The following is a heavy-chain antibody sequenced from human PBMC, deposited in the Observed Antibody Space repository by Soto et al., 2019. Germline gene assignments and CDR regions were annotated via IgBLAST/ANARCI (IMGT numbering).Heavy chain of an antibody. CDR2: VYSSGFT. Sequence: PSETLSLTCAVSGDSVSSNKWWSWVRQPPGKGLEWIGEVYSSGFTNYNSSLKSRVTISIDKSKNQFSLNLTSVTAADTAVYYCARLYSSDWYLAYWGQGTLVTVSS. D-gene: IGHD6-19*01. CDR3: ARLYSSDWYLAY. J-gene: IGHJ4*02. V-gene: IGHV4-4*02. CDR1: GDSVSSNKW.